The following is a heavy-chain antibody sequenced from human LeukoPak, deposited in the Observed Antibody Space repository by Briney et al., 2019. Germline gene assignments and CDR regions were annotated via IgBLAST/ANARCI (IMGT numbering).Heavy chain of an antibody. Sequence: PGGSLRLSCAASGFRFSDYNMNWVRQAPGKGLEWVSVIGVSGSRIYYADSVKGRFTISRDNSINTLYLQMNSLRVEDTAVYYCAKGINLEGFDYWGQGTLVTVSS. CDR2: IGVSGSRI. CDR3: AKGINLEGFDY. J-gene: IGHJ4*02. CDR1: GFRFSDYN. D-gene: IGHD3-3*01. V-gene: IGHV3-23*01.